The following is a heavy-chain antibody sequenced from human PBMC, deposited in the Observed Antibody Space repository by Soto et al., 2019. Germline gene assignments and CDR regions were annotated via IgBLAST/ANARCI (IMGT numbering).Heavy chain of an antibody. D-gene: IGHD3-22*01. V-gene: IGHV1-18*04. CDR2: ISAYNGNT. CDR1: GYSFTSDG. Sequence: GASVKGSCKASGYSFTSDGISWGRQAPGQGLEWMGWISAYNGNTNYAQKLQGRVTMTTDTSTSTAYMELRSLRSDDTAVYYCARDRITMIVVVTETAFDIWGQGTMVTVSS. CDR3: ARDRITMIVVVTETAFDI. J-gene: IGHJ3*02.